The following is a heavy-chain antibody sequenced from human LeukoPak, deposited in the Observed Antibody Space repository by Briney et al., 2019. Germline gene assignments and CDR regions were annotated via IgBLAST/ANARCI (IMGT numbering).Heavy chain of an antibody. CDR1: GGSISSGDYY. Sequence: PSQTLSLTCTVSGGSISSGDYYWSWIRQPPGKGLEWIVYIYYSGSTYYNPSLKSRVTISVDTSKNQFSLKLSSVTAADTAVYYCARLRFLEWLFGVDWFDPWGQGTLVTVSS. J-gene: IGHJ5*02. CDR2: IYYSGST. V-gene: IGHV4-30-4*01. CDR3: ARLRFLEWLFGVDWFDP. D-gene: IGHD3-3*01.